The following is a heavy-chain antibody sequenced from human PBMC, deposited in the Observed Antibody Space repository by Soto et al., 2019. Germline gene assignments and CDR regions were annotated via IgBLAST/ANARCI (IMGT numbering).Heavy chain of an antibody. J-gene: IGHJ4*02. Sequence: SETLSLTCSVSGGSILSGDDYWGWVRQPPGKGLEWIGTIYYSGATYYNPSLKSRLTISVDTSKNHFSLKLNSVTAADTAVYFCARQSLLLFDSWGQGTLVTVSS. CDR2: IYYSGAT. CDR3: ARQSLLLFDS. V-gene: IGHV4-39*01. CDR1: GGSILSGDDY. D-gene: IGHD2-15*01.